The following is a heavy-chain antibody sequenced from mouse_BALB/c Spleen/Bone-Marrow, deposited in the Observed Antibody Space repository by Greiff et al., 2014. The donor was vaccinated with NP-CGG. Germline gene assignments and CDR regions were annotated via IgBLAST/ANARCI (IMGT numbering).Heavy chain of an antibody. CDR3: ARKDNGSSYPFAY. CDR1: GCTSTNYW. CDR2: IYPGGGYT. Sequence: QVQLQQSGAELVRPGTSVKISCKASGCTSTNYWLGWVKQRPGHGLEWIGDIYPGGGYTNYNEKFKGKATLTADTSSSTAYMQLSSLTSEDSAVYFCARKDNGSSYPFAYWGQGTLVTVSA. J-gene: IGHJ3*01. D-gene: IGHD1-1*01. V-gene: IGHV1-63*02.